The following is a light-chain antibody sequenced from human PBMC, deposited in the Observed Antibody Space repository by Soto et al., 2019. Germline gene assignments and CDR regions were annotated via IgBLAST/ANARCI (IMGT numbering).Light chain of an antibody. CDR1: QTVTTY. CDR2: DAS. V-gene: IGKV3-11*01. Sequence: EIVLTQSPATLSLSPGERATLSCRASQTVTTYLAWYQHKLGQAPRLLIYDASNGATGVPARFSGSGSGTDFTLTISSLEPEDSAVYYCQQRYGWPSFGQGTKLEIK. CDR3: QQRYGWPS. J-gene: IGKJ2*01.